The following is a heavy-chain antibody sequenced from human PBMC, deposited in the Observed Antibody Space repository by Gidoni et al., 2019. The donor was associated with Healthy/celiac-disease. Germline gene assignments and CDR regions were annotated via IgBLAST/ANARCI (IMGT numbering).Heavy chain of an antibody. CDR2: ISGSGGST. Sequence: VQLLESGGGLVQPGVSLRLSCAASGFTFSSYAMSWVRQAPGKGLEWVSAISGSGGSTYYADSVKGRFTISRDNSKNTLYLQMNSLRAEDTAVYYCAKPKRPKPTVADAFDIWGQGTMVTVSS. CDR1: GFTFSSYA. CDR3: AKPKRPKPTVADAFDI. D-gene: IGHD4-17*01. V-gene: IGHV3-23*01. J-gene: IGHJ3*02.